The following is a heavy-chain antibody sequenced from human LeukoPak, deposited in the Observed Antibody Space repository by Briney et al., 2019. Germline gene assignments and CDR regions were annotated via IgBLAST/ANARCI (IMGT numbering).Heavy chain of an antibody. CDR2: IYHSGST. D-gene: IGHD3-3*01. CDR1: GGSISSGGYS. J-gene: IGHJ4*02. CDR3: ARLDDFWSGYFDY. Sequence: SETLSLTCAVSGGSISSGGYSWSWIRQPPGKGLEWIGYIYHSGSTYYNPSLKSRVTISVDTSKNQFSLKLSSVTAAGTAVYYCARLDDFWSGYFDYWGQGTLVTVSS. V-gene: IGHV4-30-2*01.